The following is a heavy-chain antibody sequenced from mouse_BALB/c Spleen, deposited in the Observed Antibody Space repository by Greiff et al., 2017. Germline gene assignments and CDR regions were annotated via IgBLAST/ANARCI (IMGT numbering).Heavy chain of an antibody. CDR1: GFSLTSYG. J-gene: IGHJ4*01. V-gene: IGHV2-9*02. Sequence: VQGVESGPGLVAPSQSLSITCTVSGFSLTSYGVHWVRQPPGKGLEWLGVIWAGGSTNYNSALMSRLSISKDNSKSQVFLKMNSLQTDDTAMYYCARDWGYLYAMDYWGQGTSVTVSS. D-gene: IGHD5-1*01. CDR2: IWAGGST. CDR3: ARDWGYLYAMDY.